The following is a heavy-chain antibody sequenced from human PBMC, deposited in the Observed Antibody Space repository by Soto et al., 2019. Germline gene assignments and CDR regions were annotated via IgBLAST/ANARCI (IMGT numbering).Heavy chain of an antibody. CDR3: AGGKDQLLYPYPEYFQH. D-gene: IGHD2-2*02. J-gene: IGHJ1*01. CDR1: GFSFSKYV. Sequence: GGSLRLSCAASGFSFSKYVMAWVRQAPGKGLEWVSAMSGSGGRTHYADSVKGRFTISRDNSKNTLYLQMKSLRADDTVAYFWAGGKDQLLYPYPEYFQHWGRGTLVTVSS. CDR2: MSGSGGRT. V-gene: IGHV3-23*01.